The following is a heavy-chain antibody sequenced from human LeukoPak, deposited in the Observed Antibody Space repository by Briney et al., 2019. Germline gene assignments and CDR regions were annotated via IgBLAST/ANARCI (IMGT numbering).Heavy chain of an antibody. Sequence: ASVKVSCKASGYTFTGYYMHWVRQAPGQGLEWMGWINPNSGGTNYAQKFQGRVTMTSDTSISTAYMELSRLRSDDTAVYYCARVEMATVLWFDPWGQGTLVTVSS. CDR1: GYTFTGYY. J-gene: IGHJ5*02. CDR3: ARVEMATVLWFDP. V-gene: IGHV1-2*02. D-gene: IGHD5-24*01. CDR2: INPNSGGT.